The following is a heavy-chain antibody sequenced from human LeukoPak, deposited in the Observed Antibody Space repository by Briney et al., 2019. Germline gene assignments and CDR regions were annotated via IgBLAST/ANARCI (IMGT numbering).Heavy chain of an antibody. Sequence: GGSLRLSCAVSGFTFSSYGMHWVRQAPGKGLEWVAVIWYDGSNKYYADSVKGRFTISRDNSKNTLYLQMNSLRAEDTAVYYCARVEDIVVVPAYYGMDVWGQGTTVTVSS. CDR2: IWYDGSNK. V-gene: IGHV3-33*01. D-gene: IGHD2-2*01. CDR3: ARVEDIVVVPAYYGMDV. J-gene: IGHJ6*02. CDR1: GFTFSSYG.